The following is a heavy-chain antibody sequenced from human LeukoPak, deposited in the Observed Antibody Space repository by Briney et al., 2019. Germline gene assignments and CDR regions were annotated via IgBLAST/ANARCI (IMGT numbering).Heavy chain of an antibody. CDR2: MNPNSGNT. J-gene: IGHJ4*02. CDR3: TRETSSRYFDF. V-gene: IGHV1-8*01. CDR1: GYTFTSYA. Sequence: ASLKVSCKASGYTFTSYAINWVRQATGQGLEWMGWMNPNSGNTGYAQKFQGRVTMTRNTSISTAYMELSSLRSEDTGVYYCTRETSSRYFDFWGQGTLVTVSS.